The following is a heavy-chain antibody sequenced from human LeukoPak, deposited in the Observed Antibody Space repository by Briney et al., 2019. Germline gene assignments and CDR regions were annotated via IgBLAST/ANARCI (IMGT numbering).Heavy chain of an antibody. CDR2: FYSSGST. CDR3: ARGPTRYYFDY. CDR1: GGSISNYY. J-gene: IGHJ4*02. Sequence: SETLSLTCTVSGGSISNYYWSWIRQPPGKGLEWFGYFYSSGSTSYNPSLKSRVTISLDTSKNQFSLRLSSVTAADTAVYYCARGPTRYYFDYWGQGTQVTVSS. V-gene: IGHV4-59*01.